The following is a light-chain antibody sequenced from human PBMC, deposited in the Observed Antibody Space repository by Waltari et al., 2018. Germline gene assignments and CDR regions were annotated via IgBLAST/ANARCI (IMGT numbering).Light chain of an antibody. CDR2: DNI. Sequence: PGLTQPPSVSAAPGQKVTIPCSGRRSNIGKNENSWSHHLPGISPNLLIYDNIRRPSGIPDRFSGSKSGTSATLGVTGLQTGDEADYYCGTWDSSLSAVVFGGGTKLTVL. CDR3: GTWDSSLSAVV. J-gene: IGLJ2*01. V-gene: IGLV1-51*01. CDR1: RSNIGKNE.